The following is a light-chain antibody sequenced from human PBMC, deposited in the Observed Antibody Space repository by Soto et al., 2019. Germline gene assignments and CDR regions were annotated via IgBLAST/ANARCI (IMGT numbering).Light chain of an antibody. CDR2: SNN. CDR3: AAWDDSLNGWV. J-gene: IGLJ3*02. CDR1: SSNIGSNS. V-gene: IGLV1-44*01. Sequence: QPVLTQPPSASGTPGQRVTMSCSGSSSNIGSNSVNWYQQVPGTAPKLLIHSNNQRPSGVPDRFSGSKSGTSASLAISGLQSEDEADYCCAAWDDSLNGWVFGGGTKLTVL.